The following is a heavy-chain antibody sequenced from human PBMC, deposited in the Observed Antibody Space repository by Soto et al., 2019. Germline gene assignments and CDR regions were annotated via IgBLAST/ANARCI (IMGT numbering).Heavy chain of an antibody. D-gene: IGHD2-2*02. CDR2: ISAYNGNT. CDR1: GYTSTSYG. J-gene: IGHJ4*01. V-gene: IGHV1-18*04. Sequence: AAVKVSCKASGYTSTSYGISWVRQAPGQGLEWMGWISAYNGNTNYAQKLQGRVTMTTDTSTSTAYMELRSLRSDDTAVYYCARDTYCCRTSCYKGQLCYWGQ. CDR3: ARDTYCCRTSCYKGQLCY.